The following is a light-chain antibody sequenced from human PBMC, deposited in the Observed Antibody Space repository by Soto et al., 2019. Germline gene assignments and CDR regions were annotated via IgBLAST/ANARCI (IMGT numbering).Light chain of an antibody. Sequence: TQSPSTLSASVGDRVTITCRAGQSVRSELAWYQQKPGKAPKLLIYKSSNLDSGVSSRFSGSGSGTEYTLNVSSLQHEDFATYYCLQYYSYPLTFGGGTKAAIK. J-gene: IGKJ4*01. CDR1: QSVRSE. V-gene: IGKV1-5*03. CDR3: LQYYSYPLT. CDR2: KSS.